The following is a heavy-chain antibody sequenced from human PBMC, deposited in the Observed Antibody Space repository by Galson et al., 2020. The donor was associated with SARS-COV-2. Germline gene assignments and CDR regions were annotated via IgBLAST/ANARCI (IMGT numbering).Heavy chain of an antibody. Sequence: GGSLRLSCAASGFTFSDYYMSWIRQAPGKGLEWVSYISSSGSTIYYADSVKGRFTISRDNAKNSLYLQMNSLRAEDTAVYYCARLNSTGGNSINYFDLWGRGTLVTVSS. CDR3: ARLNSTGGNSINYFDL. J-gene: IGHJ2*01. CDR1: GFTFSDYY. V-gene: IGHV3-11*01. CDR2: ISSSGSTI. D-gene: IGHD2-21*02.